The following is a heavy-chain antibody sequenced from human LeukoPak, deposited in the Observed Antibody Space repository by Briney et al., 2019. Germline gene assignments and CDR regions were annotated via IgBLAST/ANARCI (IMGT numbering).Heavy chain of an antibody. Sequence: GASVKVSCKASGGTFSSYAISWVRQAPGQGLEWMGRIIPIFGTANYAQKFQGRVTITTDESTSTAYMELSSLRSEDTAVYYCARDRYDSSGYYKDWGHGTLVTVSS. V-gene: IGHV1-69*05. D-gene: IGHD3-22*01. CDR1: GGTFSSYA. CDR3: ARDRYDSSGYYKD. J-gene: IGHJ4*01. CDR2: IIPIFGTA.